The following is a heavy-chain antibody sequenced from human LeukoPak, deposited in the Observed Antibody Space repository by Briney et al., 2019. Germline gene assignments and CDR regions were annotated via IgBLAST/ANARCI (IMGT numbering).Heavy chain of an antibody. Sequence: SETLSLTCTVSGASFSDFYWSWIRQSPGRGLEWIGYVSDSGGTSYNPSLKSRVTLSVDTSKNQFFLNLNSVNAADTAVYYCARHASGWVGELDYWGQGTLVTVSS. CDR1: GASFSDFY. J-gene: IGHJ4*02. D-gene: IGHD6-19*01. CDR3: ARHASGWVGELDY. V-gene: IGHV4-59*08. CDR2: VSDSGGT.